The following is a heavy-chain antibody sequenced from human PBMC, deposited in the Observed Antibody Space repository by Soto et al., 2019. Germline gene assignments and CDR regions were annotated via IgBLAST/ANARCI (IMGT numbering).Heavy chain of an antibody. V-gene: IGHV3-21*04. J-gene: IGHJ4*02. CDR3: ARVWGSASNPNFDY. D-gene: IGHD4-4*01. CDR1: GFRFSSYA. CDR2: ISMSSNYI. Sequence: GGSLRLSCAASGFRFSSYAMNWVRQAPGKGLEWVSSISMSSNYIYYADSVKGRFTISRDNAKNSLYLQMNSLRAEHAAVYYCARVWGSASNPNFDYWGQGTLVTVSS.